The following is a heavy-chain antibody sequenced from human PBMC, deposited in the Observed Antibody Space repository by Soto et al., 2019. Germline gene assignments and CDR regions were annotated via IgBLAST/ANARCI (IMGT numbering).Heavy chain of an antibody. D-gene: IGHD2-15*01. V-gene: IGHV3-48*02. J-gene: IGHJ6*02. CDR1: GFTFSSYS. CDR3: AREEDIDSRSSYYYYGMDV. CDR2: ISSSSSTI. Sequence: EVQLVESGGGWVQPGGSLRLSCAASGFTFSSYSMNWVRQAPGKGLEWVSYISSSSSTIYYADSVKGRFTISRDNDKNTQYLQINILRDKDTTVYYCAREEDIDSRSSYYYYGMDVWGQGTTVTVSS.